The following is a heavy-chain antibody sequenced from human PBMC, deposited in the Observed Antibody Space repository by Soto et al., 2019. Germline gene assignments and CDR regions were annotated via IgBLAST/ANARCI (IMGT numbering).Heavy chain of an antibody. J-gene: IGHJ6*03. V-gene: IGHV1-3*01. CDR2: INAGNGNT. CDR3: ARDAHYCSSTSCYGWVEGFYYYYYMDV. D-gene: IGHD2-2*01. Sequence: ASVKVSCKASGYTFTSYAMHWVRQAPGQRLEWMGWINAGNGNTKYSQKFQGRVTITRDTSTSTAYMELRSLRSDDTAVYYCARDAHYCSSTSCYGWVEGFYYYYYMDVWGKGTTVTVSS. CDR1: GYTFTSYA.